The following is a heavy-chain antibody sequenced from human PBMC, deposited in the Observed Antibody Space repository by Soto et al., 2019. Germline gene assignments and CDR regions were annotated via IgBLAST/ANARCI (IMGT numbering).Heavy chain of an antibody. D-gene: IGHD6-25*01. V-gene: IGHV1-18*01. CDR2: ISPYNGDT. CDR3: VRDASSGYRGWWDP. CDR1: GYTFTSYG. Sequence: QVQMVQSGNEVKKPGASVMVSCKTSGYTFTSYGVSWVRQAPGQGLEWIGLISPYNGDTLYARKLQGRVTVTADRATDTVYMELRSLTSDDTAVYYCVRDASSGYRGWWDPWGQGTLVTVSS. J-gene: IGHJ5*02.